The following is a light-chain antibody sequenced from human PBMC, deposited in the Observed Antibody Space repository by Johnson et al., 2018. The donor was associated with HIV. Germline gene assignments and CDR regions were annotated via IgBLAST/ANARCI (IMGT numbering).Light chain of an antibody. CDR2: NDN. J-gene: IGLJ1*01. CDR3: AVWDDSLSAYL. V-gene: IGLV1-47*01. Sequence: QSVLTQPPSASGTTGQRVTISCSGGSSNIGNDNVYWYQQLPGTTPKLLIYNDNLRPSGVPDRFSGSKSGTSASLAIRGLRSEDEADYYCAVWDDSLSAYLFGAGTRITVL. CDR1: SSNIGNDN.